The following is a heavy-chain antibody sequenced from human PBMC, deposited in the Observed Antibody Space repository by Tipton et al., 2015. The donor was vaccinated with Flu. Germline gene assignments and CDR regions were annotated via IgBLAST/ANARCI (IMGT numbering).Heavy chain of an antibody. CDR2: INPNSGGT. CDR1: GYTFTGYY. CDR3: ARSKIAARSPVVDY. D-gene: IGHD6-6*01. J-gene: IGHJ4*02. V-gene: IGHV1-2*06. Sequence: QLVQSGAEVKRPGASVKVSCKASGYTFTGYYMHWVRQAPGQGLEWMGRINPNSGGTNYAQKFQGRVTMTRDTSISTAYMELSRLRSDDTAVYYCARSKIAARSPVVDYWGQGTLVTVSS.